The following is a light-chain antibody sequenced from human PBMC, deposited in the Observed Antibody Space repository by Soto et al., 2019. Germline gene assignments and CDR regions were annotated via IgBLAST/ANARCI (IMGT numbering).Light chain of an antibody. J-gene: IGKJ1*01. V-gene: IGKV3-20*01. CDR1: QSVSNND. CDR2: GAS. CDR3: QQYGSSGT. Sequence: VLTLSSGTLSLSPVERATLSCLPSQSVSNNDLDWYQPKPGQGPRLLIYGASTRATGIPDRFSGSGSGTDFTLTIRRLEPEDLAVYYCQQYGSSGTFGQGTKVDIK.